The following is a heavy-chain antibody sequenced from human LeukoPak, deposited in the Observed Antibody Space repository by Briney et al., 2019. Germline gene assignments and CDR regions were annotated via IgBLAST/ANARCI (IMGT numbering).Heavy chain of an antibody. Sequence: AETLSLTCTVSGGSLSNYYWSWIRQPPGKGLEWIGHIHDSGSTTYNPSLKSRVTISVDTSKNQFSLKLSSVTAADTAVYYCARGRIGGPKAPFDYWGQGTLVSVSS. CDR2: IHDSGST. CDR1: GGSLSNYY. D-gene: IGHD3-16*01. J-gene: IGHJ4*02. CDR3: ARGRIGGPKAPFDY. V-gene: IGHV4-59*01.